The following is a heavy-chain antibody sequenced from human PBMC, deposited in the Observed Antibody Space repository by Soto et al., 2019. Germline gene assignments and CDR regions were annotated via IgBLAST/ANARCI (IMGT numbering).Heavy chain of an antibody. D-gene: IGHD3-16*02. J-gene: IGHJ4*02. V-gene: IGHV4-39*01. CDR2: IYYSGST. CDR1: GDSISSSSYY. CDR3: ARLSRDLRYYDYVWGSYRYPYYFDY. Sequence: SETLSLTCTVSGDSISSSSYYWGWIRQPPGKGLEWIGSIYYSGSTYYNPSLKSRVTISVDTSKNQFSLKLSSVTAADTAVYYCARLSRDLRYYDYVWGSYRYPYYFDYSGQGILLSVSS.